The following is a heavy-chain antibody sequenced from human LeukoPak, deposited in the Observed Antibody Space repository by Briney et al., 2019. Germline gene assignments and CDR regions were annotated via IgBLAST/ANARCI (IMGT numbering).Heavy chain of an antibody. CDR3: ARRPLSTSWPTFDY. Sequence: PSETLSLTCTVSGGSISSSSHYWGWIRQPPGKGLEWIGSIYYSGSTNYNPSLKSRVTISIDTSKNHFSLKLSSVTAADTAEYYCARRPLSTSWPTFDYWGQGTLVTVSS. D-gene: IGHD6-13*01. J-gene: IGHJ4*02. V-gene: IGHV4-39*02. CDR2: IYYSGST. CDR1: GGSISSSSHY.